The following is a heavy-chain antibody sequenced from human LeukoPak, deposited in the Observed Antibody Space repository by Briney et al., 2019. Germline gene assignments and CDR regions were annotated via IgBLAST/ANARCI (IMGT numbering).Heavy chain of an antibody. J-gene: IGHJ4*02. CDR3: AKDHYYDSSGYYEGFDY. V-gene: IGHV3-30*18. CDR1: GGTFSSYG. Sequence: SCKASGGTFSSYGMHWVRQAPGKGLEWVAVISYDGSNKYYADSVKGRFTISRDNSKNTLYLQMNSLRAEDTAVYYCAKDHYYDSSGYYEGFDYWGQGTLVTVSS. CDR2: ISYDGSNK. D-gene: IGHD3-22*01.